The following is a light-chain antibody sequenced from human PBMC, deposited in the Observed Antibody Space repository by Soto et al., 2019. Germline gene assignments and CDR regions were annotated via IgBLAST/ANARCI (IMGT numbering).Light chain of an antibody. Sequence: DIQMTQSPSTLSASVGDRVTITCRASQSISSWLAWYQQKPGKAPKLLIYKASRLETWAPSRFSGSGYGTEFTLTISSLQPDDFATYYCQQYSTYSRAFGQGTKVDIK. CDR3: QQYSTYSRA. CDR2: KAS. CDR1: QSISSW. J-gene: IGKJ1*01. V-gene: IGKV1-5*03.